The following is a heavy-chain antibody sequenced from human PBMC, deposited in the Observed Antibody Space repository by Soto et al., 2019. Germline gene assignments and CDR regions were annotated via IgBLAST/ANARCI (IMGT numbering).Heavy chain of an antibody. V-gene: IGHV4-61*01. CDR1: GYSIRSGYF. CDR2: IYYSGST. Sequence: SETLSLTCAVSGYSIRSGYFWGWIRQPPGKGLEWIGYIYYSGSTNYNPSLKSRVTISVDTSKNQFSLKLSSVTAADTAVYYCTTDPPLAAAGTDLFDYWGQGTLVTVSS. D-gene: IGHD6-13*01. J-gene: IGHJ4*02. CDR3: TTDPPLAAAGTDLFDY.